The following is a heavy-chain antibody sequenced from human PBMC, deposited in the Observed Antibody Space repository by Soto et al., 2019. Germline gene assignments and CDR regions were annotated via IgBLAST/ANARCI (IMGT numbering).Heavy chain of an antibody. Sequence: ASVKVSCKVSGYTLTELSMHWVRQAPGKGHEWMGGFDPEDGEKIYAQKFQGRVTMTEDTSTDTAYMELSSLRSEATAVYYCALSVTHFCFYFWGQGTLVTVSS. CDR3: ALSVTHFCFYF. V-gene: IGHV1-24*01. CDR1: GYTLTELS. D-gene: IGHD3-3*02. CDR2: FDPEDGEK. J-gene: IGHJ4*02.